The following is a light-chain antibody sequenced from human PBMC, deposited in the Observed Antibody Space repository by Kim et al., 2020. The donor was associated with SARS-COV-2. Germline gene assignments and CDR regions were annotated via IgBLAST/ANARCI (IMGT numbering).Light chain of an antibody. J-gene: IGKJ5*01. V-gene: IGKV1-17*01. CDR2: GAS. Sequence: ASVGDGVTITCRASQDIRNDLGWYQQNPGRAPKRLIYGASSLQSGVPSRFSGSGSGTEVTLTISSVQPEDFATYFCLQHNTYPITFGQGTRLEIK. CDR1: QDIRND. CDR3: LQHNTYPIT.